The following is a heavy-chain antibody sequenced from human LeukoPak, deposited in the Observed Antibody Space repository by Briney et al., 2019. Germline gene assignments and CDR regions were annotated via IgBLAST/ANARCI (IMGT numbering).Heavy chain of an antibody. CDR3: AKEGRSLQTY. Sequence: GGSLRLSCAASGFMFSSNWMSWVRLAPGKGLEWVANIKEDGTETYYVGSVKGRFTISRDNAKNSLYLQMNSLRVEDTAVYYCAKEGRSLQTYWGQGTPVTVSS. CDR1: GFMFSSNW. CDR2: IKEDGTET. D-gene: IGHD5-24*01. J-gene: IGHJ4*02. V-gene: IGHV3-7*03.